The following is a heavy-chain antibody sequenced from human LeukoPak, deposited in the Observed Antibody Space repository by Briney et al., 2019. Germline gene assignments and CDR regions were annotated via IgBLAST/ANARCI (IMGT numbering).Heavy chain of an antibody. J-gene: IGHJ6*02. CDR3: ARGYGDYSAGYYYYYGMDV. CDR2: ISYDGSNK. Sequence: GGSLRLSCAASGFAFSSYAMHWVRQDPGKGLEWVAVISYDGSNKYYADSVKGRFTISRDNSKNTLYLQMNSLRAEDTAVYYCARGYGDYSAGYYYYYGMDVWGQGTTVTVSS. V-gene: IGHV3-30-3*01. CDR1: GFAFSSYA. D-gene: IGHD4-17*01.